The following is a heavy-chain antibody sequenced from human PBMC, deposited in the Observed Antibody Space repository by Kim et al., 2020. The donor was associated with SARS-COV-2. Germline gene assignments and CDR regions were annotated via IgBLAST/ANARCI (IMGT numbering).Heavy chain of an antibody. Sequence: GGSLRLSCAASGFTFSSYAMSWVRQAPGKGLEWVSAISGSGGSTYYADSVKGRFTIARDNSKNTLYLQMNSLRAEDTAVYYCAKDLNGDTDSYYYGMDVWGQGTTVTVSS. D-gene: IGHD4-17*01. CDR1: GFTFSSYA. CDR2: ISGSGGST. J-gene: IGHJ6*02. V-gene: IGHV3-23*01. CDR3: AKDLNGDTDSYYYGMDV.